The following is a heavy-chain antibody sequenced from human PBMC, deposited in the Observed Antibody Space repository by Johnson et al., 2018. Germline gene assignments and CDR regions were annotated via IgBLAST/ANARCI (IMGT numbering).Heavy chain of an antibody. CDR3: AKAPVGGLGEGAEYFQH. CDR2: ISWNSGSI. D-gene: IGHD3-10*01. CDR1: GFTFDDYA. J-gene: IGHJ1*01. Sequence: VQSGRSLRLSCAASGFTFDDYAMHWVRQAPGKGLEWVSGISWNSGSIGYADSVKGRFTISRDNAKNSLYLQMNSLGAEDTALYYCAKAPVGGLGEGAEYFQHWGQGTLVTVSA. V-gene: IGHV3-9*01.